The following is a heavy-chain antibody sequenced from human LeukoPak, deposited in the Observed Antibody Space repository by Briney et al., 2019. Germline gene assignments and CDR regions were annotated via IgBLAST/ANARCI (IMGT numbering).Heavy chain of an antibody. V-gene: IGHV4-34*01. CDR2: INHSGST. CDR3: AVTMVRGVIRNY. Sequence: SETLSLTCAVYGGSFSGYYWSWIRQPPGKGLEWIGEINHSGSTNYNPSLKSRVTISVDTSKNQFSLKLSSVTAADTAVYYCAVTMVRGVIRNYWGQGTLVTVSS. CDR1: GGSFSGYY. D-gene: IGHD3-10*01. J-gene: IGHJ4*02.